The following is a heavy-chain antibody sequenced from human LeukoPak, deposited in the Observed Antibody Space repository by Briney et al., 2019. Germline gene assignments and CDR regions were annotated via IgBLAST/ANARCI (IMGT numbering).Heavy chain of an antibody. Sequence: ASVKVSCKASGYTFTGYYMHWVRQAPGQGLGWMGWINPNSGGTNYAQKFQGRVTMTRDMSTSTVYMELSSLRSEDTAVYYCARDHLANLASRLFDPWGQGTLVTVSS. D-gene: IGHD3-3*01. CDR3: ARDHLANLASRLFDP. V-gene: IGHV1-2*02. J-gene: IGHJ5*02. CDR1: GYTFTGYY. CDR2: INPNSGGT.